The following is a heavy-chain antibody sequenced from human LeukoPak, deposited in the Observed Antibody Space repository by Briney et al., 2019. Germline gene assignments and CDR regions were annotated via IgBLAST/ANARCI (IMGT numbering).Heavy chain of an antibody. CDR3: ARSSRPHYYYYGMDV. J-gene: IGHJ6*02. V-gene: IGHV4-34*01. D-gene: IGHD6-6*01. CDR1: GGSFSGYY. Sequence: SETLSLTCAVYGGSFSGYYWSWIRQPPGKGLEWIGEINHSGSTNYNPSLKSRVTISVDTSKNQFSLKLSSVTAADTAVYYCARSSRPHYYYYGMDVWGQGTTVTVSS. CDR2: INHSGST.